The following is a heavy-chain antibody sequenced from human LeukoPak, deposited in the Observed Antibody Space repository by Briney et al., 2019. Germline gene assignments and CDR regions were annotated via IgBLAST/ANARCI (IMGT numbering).Heavy chain of an antibody. CDR1: GFTFSSYA. CDR3: AKDGMYSSSSSYYFDS. CDR2: ISGSGGST. Sequence: GGSLRLSCAASGFTFSSYAMSWVRQAPGKGLEWVSAISGSGGSTYYADSVKGRFTISRDSSKNTLYLQIHSLRAEDTAVYYCAKDGMYSSSSSYYFDSWGQGTLVTVSS. D-gene: IGHD6-6*01. J-gene: IGHJ4*02. V-gene: IGHV3-23*01.